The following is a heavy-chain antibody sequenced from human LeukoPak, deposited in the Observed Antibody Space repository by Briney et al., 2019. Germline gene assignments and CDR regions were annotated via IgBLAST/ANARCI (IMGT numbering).Heavy chain of an antibody. CDR1: GGSISSYY. V-gene: IGHV4-4*07. Sequence: SETLSLTCTVSGGSISSYYWSWIRHPAGKGLEWIGRIYTSGSTNYNPSLKSRVTMSVDTSKNQFSLKLSSVTAADTAVYYCASSYSSSPTDYYMDVWGKGTTVTVSS. J-gene: IGHJ6*03. CDR2: IYTSGST. D-gene: IGHD6-13*01. CDR3: ASSYSSSPTDYYMDV.